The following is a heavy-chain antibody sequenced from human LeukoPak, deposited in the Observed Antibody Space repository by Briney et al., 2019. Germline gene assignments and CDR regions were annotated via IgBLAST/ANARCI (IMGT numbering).Heavy chain of an antibody. J-gene: IGHJ4*02. Sequence: PGGSLRLSCAASGFTFSSYGMNWVRQAPGKGLEWVSYISSGSSSKYYADSVKGRFTISRDNAKNSLYLQMNSLRAEDTAVYYCAGGKIYIDYWGQGTLVTVSS. CDR3: AGGKIYIDY. CDR1: GFTFSSYG. CDR2: ISSGSSSK. V-gene: IGHV3-48*01.